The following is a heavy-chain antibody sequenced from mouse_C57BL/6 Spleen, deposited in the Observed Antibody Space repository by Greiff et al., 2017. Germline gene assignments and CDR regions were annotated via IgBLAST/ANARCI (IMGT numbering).Heavy chain of an antibody. Sequence: DVQLVESGEGLVKPGGSLKLSCAASGFTFSSYAMSWVRQTPEKRLEWVAYISSGGDYTDYADTVKGRFTISRDNARNTLYLQMSSLKSEDTAMYYCTRDLYSSHWYFEVWGTGTTVTVSS. CDR3: TRDLYSSHWYFEV. D-gene: IGHD1-1*01. V-gene: IGHV5-9-1*02. CDR2: ISSGGDYT. CDR1: GFTFSSYA. J-gene: IGHJ1*03.